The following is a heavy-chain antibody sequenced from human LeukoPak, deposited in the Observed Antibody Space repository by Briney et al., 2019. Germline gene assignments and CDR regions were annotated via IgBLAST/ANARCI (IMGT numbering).Heavy chain of an antibody. V-gene: IGHV4-59*01. Sequence: SETLSLXCTVSGGSISSYYWSWIRQPPGKGLEWIGYIYYSGSTNYNPSLKSRVTISVDTSKNQFSLKLSSVTAADTAVYYCARDGDYSAEYFQHWGQGTLVTVSS. J-gene: IGHJ1*01. CDR1: GGSISSYY. CDR3: ARDGDYSAEYFQH. CDR2: IYYSGST. D-gene: IGHD3-10*01.